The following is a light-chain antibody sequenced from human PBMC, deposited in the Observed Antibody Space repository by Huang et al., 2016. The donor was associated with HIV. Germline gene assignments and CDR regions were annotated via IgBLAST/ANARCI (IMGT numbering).Light chain of an antibody. CDR3: QQRGNWPYT. Sequence: EIVLTQSPATLSLSPGERATLSCRASQSVSSYFAWYQQKPGQAPRLLIYDTSNRATGIPARFGGSGSGTDFTLTISSLEPEDFAVYFCQQRGNWPYTFGQGTKLEIK. J-gene: IGKJ2*01. CDR1: QSVSSY. V-gene: IGKV3-11*01. CDR2: DTS.